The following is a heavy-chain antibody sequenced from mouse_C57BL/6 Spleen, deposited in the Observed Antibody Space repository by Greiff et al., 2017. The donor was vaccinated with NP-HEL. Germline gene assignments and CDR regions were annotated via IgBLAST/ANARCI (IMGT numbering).Heavy chain of an antibody. J-gene: IGHJ2*01. CDR3: ARDKTGKFDY. CDR2: IYPGDGDT. Sequence: QVQLQQSGPELVKPGASVKISCKASGYAFSSSWMNWVKQRPGKGLEWIGRIYPGDGDTNYNGKFKGKATLTADKSSSTAYMQLSSLTSDDSAVYFCARDKTGKFDYWGQGTTLTVSS. V-gene: IGHV1-82*01. CDR1: GYAFSSSW. D-gene: IGHD4-1*01.